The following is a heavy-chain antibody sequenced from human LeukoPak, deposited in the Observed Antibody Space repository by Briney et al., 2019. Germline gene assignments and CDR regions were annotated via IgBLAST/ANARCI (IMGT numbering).Heavy chain of an antibody. D-gene: IGHD1-26*01. CDR1: GGLISRIEYY. CDR3: ASVSVWELATHPGGSFDF. J-gene: IGHJ4*02. Sequence: PSQTLSLTCTVSGGLISRIEYYWSWIRQSPVKGLEWLGHIYHTGTTLYSPHLNNRLTISADSSRNQFSLTLNSVSAADTAVYYCASVSVWELATHPGGSFDFWGRGILATASS. CDR2: IYHTGTT. V-gene: IGHV4-30-4*01.